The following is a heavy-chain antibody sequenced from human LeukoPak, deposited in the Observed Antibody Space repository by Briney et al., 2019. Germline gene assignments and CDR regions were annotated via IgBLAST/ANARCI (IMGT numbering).Heavy chain of an antibody. D-gene: IGHD6-13*01. J-gene: IGHJ3*02. CDR1: GYSISSGYY. Sequence: PSETLSLTCAVSGYSISSGYYWGWIRQPPGKGLEWIGSIYHSGSTYYNPSLKSRVTISVDTSKNQFSLKLSSVTAADMAVYYCAREKGSSWSDAFDIWGQGTMVTVSS. CDR3: AREKGSSWSDAFDI. V-gene: IGHV4-38-2*02. CDR2: IYHSGST.